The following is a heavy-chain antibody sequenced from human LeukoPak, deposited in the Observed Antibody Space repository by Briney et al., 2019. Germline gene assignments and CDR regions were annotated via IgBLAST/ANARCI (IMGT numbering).Heavy chain of an antibody. V-gene: IGHV3-9*02. CDR3: AKDRYDYIWGSYNY. D-gene: IGHD3-16*01. CDR2: IYWSSSGT. CDR1: GFNSEDHA. J-gene: IGHJ4*02. Sequence: GRSLRLSCVVSGFNSEDHAMHWVRQAPGKGLEWVSGIYWSSSGTGYADSVKGRFTVSRDNSKNTLYLQMNNLRAEDTAMYYCAKDRYDYIWGSYNYWGQGTLVTVSS.